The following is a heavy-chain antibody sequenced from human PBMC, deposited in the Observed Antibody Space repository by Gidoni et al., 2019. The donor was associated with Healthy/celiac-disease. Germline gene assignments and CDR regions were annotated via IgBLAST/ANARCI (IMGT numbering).Heavy chain of an antibody. D-gene: IGHD6-13*01. CDR1: GYSISSGYY. Sequence: QVQLQESGPGLVKPSETLSLTCAVSGYSISSGYYWGWIRQPPGKGLEWIGSIYHSGSTYYNPSLKSRVTISVDTSKNQFSLKLSSVTAADTAVYYCARAAQQLAPVYWGQGTLVTVSS. CDR2: IYHSGST. CDR3: ARAAQQLAPVY. V-gene: IGHV4-38-2*01. J-gene: IGHJ4*02.